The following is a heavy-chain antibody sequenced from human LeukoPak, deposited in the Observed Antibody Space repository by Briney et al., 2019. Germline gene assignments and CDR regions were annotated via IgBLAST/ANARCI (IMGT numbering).Heavy chain of an antibody. CDR3: AIVDCSGHSCFSGFDY. D-gene: IGHD2-15*01. CDR1: GFTFTNYL. V-gene: IGHV3-7*01. CDR2: IRPDGSEG. Sequence: PGRSLRLSCAVSGFTFTNYLMGWVRQAPGKGLEWVANIRPDGSEGFYVDTLKGRFTISRDNAKNALYLQMNSLRAEDTAVYYCAIVDCSGHSCFSGFDYWGQGALVTVSS. J-gene: IGHJ4*02.